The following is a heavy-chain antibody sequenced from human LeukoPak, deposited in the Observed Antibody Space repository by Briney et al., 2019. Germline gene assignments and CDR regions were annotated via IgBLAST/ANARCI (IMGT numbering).Heavy chain of an antibody. D-gene: IGHD6-19*01. J-gene: IGHJ4*02. Sequence: GRSLRLSCAASGFTFDDYAMHWVRQAPGKGLEWVSGISWNSGSIGYADSVKGRFTISRDNAKNSLYLQMNSLRAEDTALYYCAKEQGVTVAANGGLDYWGQGTLVTVSS. CDR2: ISWNSGSI. CDR1: GFTFDDYA. CDR3: AKEQGVTVAANGGLDY. V-gene: IGHV3-9*01.